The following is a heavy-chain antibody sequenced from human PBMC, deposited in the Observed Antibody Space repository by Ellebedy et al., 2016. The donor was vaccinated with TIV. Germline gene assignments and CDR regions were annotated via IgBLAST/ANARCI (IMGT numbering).Heavy chain of an antibody. CDR1: GYALTDNY. CDR3: SRVRGTWVFDS. J-gene: IGHJ4*02. CDR2: IDPNSGGT. V-gene: IGHV1-2*02. Sequence: ASVKVSCKASGYALTDNYVHWVRQAPGQGLEWMGCIDPNSGGTEYEEKFRGRVTMTRDSFVNTAYMELSRLRSDDTAVYYCSRVRGTWVFDSWGQGTLVTVSS. D-gene: IGHD1-1*01.